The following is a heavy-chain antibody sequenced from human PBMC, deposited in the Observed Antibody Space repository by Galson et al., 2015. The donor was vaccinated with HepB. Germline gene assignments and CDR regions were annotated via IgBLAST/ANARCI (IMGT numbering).Heavy chain of an antibody. CDR2: IKQDGSEK. V-gene: IGHV3-7*03. J-gene: IGHJ6*02. CDR1: GFTFSSYW. D-gene: IGHD3-22*01. Sequence: SLRLSCAASGFTFSSYWMSWVRQAPGKGLEWVANIKQDGSEKYYVDSVKGRFTISRDNAKNSLYLQMNSLRAEDTAVYYCARDGRYYYDSSGYYYGMDVWGQGTTVTVSS. CDR3: ARDGRYYYDSSGYYYGMDV.